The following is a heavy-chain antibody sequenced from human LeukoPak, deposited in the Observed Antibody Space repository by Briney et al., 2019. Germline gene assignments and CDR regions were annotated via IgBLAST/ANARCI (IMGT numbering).Heavy chain of an antibody. J-gene: IGHJ4*02. CDR2: IYYSGST. CDR3: ARRGYSYGQAVDY. V-gene: IGHV4-39*01. CDR1: GGSISSSSYY. Sequence: SETLSLTCTVSGGSISSSSYYWGWIRQPPGKGLEWIGSIYYSGSTYYNPSLKSRVTISVDTSKNQFSLKLSSVTAADTAVYYCARRGYSYGQAVDYWGQGTLVTVSS. D-gene: IGHD5-18*01.